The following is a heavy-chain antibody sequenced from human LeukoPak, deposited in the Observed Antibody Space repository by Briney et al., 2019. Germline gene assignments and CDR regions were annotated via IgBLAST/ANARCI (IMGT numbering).Heavy chain of an antibody. J-gene: IGHJ4*02. D-gene: IGHD6-13*01. V-gene: IGHV3-9*01. CDR2: ISWNSGTI. Sequence: PGGSLRLSCAASGFTFADYAMHWVRQAPGKGLEWVSGISWNSGTIDYADSVKGRFTMSRDNAKNSLYLQMNSLRAEDTALYYCAKDTSYSSTYTFDYWGQGTLVTVSS. CDR3: AKDTSYSSTYTFDY. CDR1: GFTFADYA.